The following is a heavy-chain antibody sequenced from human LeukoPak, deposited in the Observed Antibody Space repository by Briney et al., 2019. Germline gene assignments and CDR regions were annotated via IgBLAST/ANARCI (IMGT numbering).Heavy chain of an antibody. CDR2: IYYSGST. D-gene: IGHD3-3*01. CDR1: GGSISSSSYY. V-gene: IGHV4-39*01. Sequence: SETLSLTCTVSGGSISSSSYYWGWIRQPPGKGLERIGSIYYSGSTYYNPSLKSRVTISVDTSKNQFSLKLSSVTAADTAVYYCARQVFDYDFGAFDYWGQGTLVTVSS. CDR3: ARQVFDYDFGAFDY. J-gene: IGHJ4*02.